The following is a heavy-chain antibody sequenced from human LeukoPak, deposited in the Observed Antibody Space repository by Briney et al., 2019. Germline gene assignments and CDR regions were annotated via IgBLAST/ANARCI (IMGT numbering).Heavy chain of an antibody. V-gene: IGHV1-69*05. D-gene: IGHD1-26*01. CDR1: GGTLSSYA. CDR3: ARDGGGSYSDAFDI. Sequence: ASVKVSCKASGGTLSSYAISWVRQAPGQGLEWMGGIIPIFGTANYAQKFQGRVTITTDESTSTAYMELSSLRSEDTAVYYCARDGGGSYSDAFDIWGQGTMVTVSS. J-gene: IGHJ3*02. CDR2: IIPIFGTA.